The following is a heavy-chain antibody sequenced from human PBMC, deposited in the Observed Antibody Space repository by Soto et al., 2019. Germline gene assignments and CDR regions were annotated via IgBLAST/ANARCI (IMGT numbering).Heavy chain of an antibody. CDR2: LYSGGTT. D-gene: IGHD1-26*01. Sequence: EVQLVESGGGLIQPGVSLRLSCAVSGFTVSRNFMSWIRQAPGKGLQWVSILYSGGTTYYTDSVKGRFTISGDNSKNTVYLQMNSLRVEDTATYYCARVVLVGATPDYFDHWGQGTLVSVSS. CDR3: ARVVLVGATPDYFDH. J-gene: IGHJ4*01. CDR1: GFTVSRNF. V-gene: IGHV3-53*01.